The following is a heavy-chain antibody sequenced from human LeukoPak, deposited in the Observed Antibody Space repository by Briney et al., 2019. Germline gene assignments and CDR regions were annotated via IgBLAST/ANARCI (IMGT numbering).Heavy chain of an antibody. V-gene: IGHV3-30*18. CDR1: GFTFSNYG. CDR2: ISYEGRTM. CDR3: AKEGTAQISTWYDN. Sequence: PGGSLRLSCAASGFTFSNYGMHWVRQAPGKGLEWVAVISYEGRTMYYGDSVKGRFTISRDNSRNTLFLQMNSLSPDDTAVYYCAKEGTAQISTWYDNWGQGTLVTVSS. J-gene: IGHJ4*02. D-gene: IGHD2-2*01.